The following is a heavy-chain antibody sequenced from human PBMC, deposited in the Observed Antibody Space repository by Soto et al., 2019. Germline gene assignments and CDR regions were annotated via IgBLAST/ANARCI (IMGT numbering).Heavy chain of an antibody. CDR1: GFTFGDNA. V-gene: IGHV3-49*03. CDR2: IRSKTYGETS. J-gene: IGHJ4*02. Sequence: PGGSLRLSCTASGFTFGDNAMRWFRQAPGKGLEWVGSIRSKTYGETSEYAASVKGRFTITRDDSKSIAYLQMDSLKTEDTAVYYCSRSFDSSGSYKSPWGYWGQGTLVTVSS. CDR3: SRSFDSSGSYKSPWGY. D-gene: IGHD3-22*01.